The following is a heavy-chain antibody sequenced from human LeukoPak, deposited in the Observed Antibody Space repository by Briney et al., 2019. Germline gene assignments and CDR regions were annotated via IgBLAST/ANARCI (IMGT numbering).Heavy chain of an antibody. CDR2: INPNSGGT. J-gene: IGHJ4*02. D-gene: IGHD6-13*01. CDR3: ARGLAAAGTSLGY. V-gene: IGHV1-2*02. Sequence: ASVKVSCKASGYTFTGYYMHWVRQAPGQGLEWMGWINPNSGGTNYAQKFQGRVTMTRDTSISTAYMELSRLRSDDTAVYYCARGLAAAGTSLGYWGQGTLVTVSS. CDR1: GYTFTGYY.